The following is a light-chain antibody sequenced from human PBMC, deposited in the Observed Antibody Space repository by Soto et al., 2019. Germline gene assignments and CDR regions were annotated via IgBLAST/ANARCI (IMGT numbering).Light chain of an antibody. CDR1: SPNIGSNY. CDR2: RNN. Sequence: QSVLTQPPSASGTPGQRATISCSGSSPNIGSNYVYWYQQLPGTAPKLLIYRNNQRPSGVPDRFSGSKSGTSASLAISGLRSEDEADYYCAAWDDSLSGPVFGGGTKVTVL. J-gene: IGLJ2*01. V-gene: IGLV1-47*01. CDR3: AAWDDSLSGPV.